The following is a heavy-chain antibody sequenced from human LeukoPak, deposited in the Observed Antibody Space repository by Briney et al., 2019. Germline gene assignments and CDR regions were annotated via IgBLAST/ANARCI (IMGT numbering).Heavy chain of an antibody. Sequence: PSETRSLTCTVSGGSISSYYWSWIRQPAGKGLEWIGRIYTSGNTNYNPSLKSRVTMSVDTSKNQFSLKLSSVTAADTAVYYCARGRSGSYSYYYYYYMDVWGKGTTVTVSS. CDR1: GGSISSYY. CDR3: ARGRSGSYSYYYYYYMDV. CDR2: IYTSGNT. D-gene: IGHD1-26*01. V-gene: IGHV4-4*07. J-gene: IGHJ6*03.